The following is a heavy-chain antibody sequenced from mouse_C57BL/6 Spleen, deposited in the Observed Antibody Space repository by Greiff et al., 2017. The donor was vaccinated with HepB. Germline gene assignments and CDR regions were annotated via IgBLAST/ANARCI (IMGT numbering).Heavy chain of an antibody. CDR1: GYAFSSSW. Sequence: VQLQQSGPELVKPGASVKISCKASGYAFSSSWMNWVKQRPGKGLEWIGRIYPGDGDTNYNGKFKGKATLTADKSSSAAYMQLSSLTSKNSAVYYCAREVYYSSSYLYSMDYWGQGTSVTVSS. V-gene: IGHV1-82*01. J-gene: IGHJ4*01. CDR2: IYPGDGDT. CDR3: AREVYYSSSYLYSMDY. D-gene: IGHD1-1*01.